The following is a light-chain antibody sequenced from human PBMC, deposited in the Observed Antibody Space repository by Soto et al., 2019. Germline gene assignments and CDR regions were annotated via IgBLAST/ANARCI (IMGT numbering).Light chain of an antibody. CDR1: NIGSYS. Sequence: SYELTQPPSVSVAPGQTARVTCGGNNIGSYSVNWYKQKPGQAPVLVVYNDRDRPSGIPERFSGSNSGNTNTATLIINRVEAGDEADYYCQVWDRFSDHVVFGGGTKLTVL. CDR2: NDR. CDR3: QVWDRFSDHVV. V-gene: IGLV3-21*02. J-gene: IGLJ3*02.